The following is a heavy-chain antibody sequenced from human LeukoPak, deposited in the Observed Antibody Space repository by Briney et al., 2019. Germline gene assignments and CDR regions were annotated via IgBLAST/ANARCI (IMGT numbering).Heavy chain of an antibody. CDR2: ISDSGSSI. D-gene: IGHD2-15*01. J-gene: IGHJ2*01. CDR1: GFTFSTYD. Sequence: GGSLRLSCAASGFTFSTYDMSWVRQAPGKGLEWVSGISDSGSSIYYADSVKGRFTISRDNSKNTLYLQMNSLRAEDTAVYYCAKDQGTNWDIYWSFDLWGRGTLVTVSS. CDR3: AKDQGTNWDIYWSFDL. V-gene: IGHV3-23*01.